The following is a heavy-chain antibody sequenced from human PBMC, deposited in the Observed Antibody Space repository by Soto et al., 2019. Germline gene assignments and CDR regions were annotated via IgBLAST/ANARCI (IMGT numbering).Heavy chain of an antibody. CDR1: GGSISSSSYY. V-gene: IGHV4-39*01. D-gene: IGHD3-10*01. J-gene: IGHJ5*02. CDR2: IYYSGST. CDR3: ARPIEYYYGSGSYFGP. Sequence: SETLSLTCTVSGGSISSSSYYWGWIRQPPGKGLEWIGSIYYSGSTYYNPSLKSRVTISVDTSKNQFSLKLSSVTAADTAVYYCARPIEYYYGSGSYFGPWGQGTLVTVSS.